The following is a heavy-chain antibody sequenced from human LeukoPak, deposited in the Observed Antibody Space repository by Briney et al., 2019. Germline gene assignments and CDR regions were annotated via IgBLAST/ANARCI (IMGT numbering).Heavy chain of an antibody. CDR3: AGDSSGYYYFDY. D-gene: IGHD3-22*01. CDR2: IYTSGST. V-gene: IGHV4-61*02. J-gene: IGHJ4*02. CDR1: GGSIGSGSYY. Sequence: SETLSLTCTVSGGSIGSGSYYWSWIRQPAGKGLEWIGRIYTSGSTNYNPSLKSRVTISVDTSKNQFSLKLSSVTAADTAVYYCAGDSSGYYYFDYWGQGTLVTVSS.